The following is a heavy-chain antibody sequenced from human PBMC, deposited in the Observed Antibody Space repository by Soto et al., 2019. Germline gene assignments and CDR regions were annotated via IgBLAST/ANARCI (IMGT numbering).Heavy chain of an antibody. J-gene: IGHJ4*02. V-gene: IGHV4-59*01. Sequence: QVQLQESGPGLVKASETLSLTCTVSGGSISHYYCSWIRQPPGKGLEWIGYIYYSGRTNYNPSLKSRVTISVDTSKNQFSLNLSSVTAADTAVYYCARAGAATLSDYWGQGTLVTVSS. CDR2: IYYSGRT. CDR3: ARAGAATLSDY. CDR1: GGSISHYY. D-gene: IGHD2-15*01.